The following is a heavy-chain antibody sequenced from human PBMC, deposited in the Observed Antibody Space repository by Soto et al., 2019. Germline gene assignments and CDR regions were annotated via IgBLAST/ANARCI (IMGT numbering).Heavy chain of an antibody. CDR2: ISGSGGST. CDR1: GFTFSSYA. V-gene: IGHV3-23*01. CDR3: AKGMGRHYSGSGSRVYYGMDV. J-gene: IGHJ6*02. D-gene: IGHD3-10*01. Sequence: GGSLRLSCAASGFTFSSYAMSWVRQAPGKGLEWVSAISGSGGSTYYADSVKGRFTISRDNSKNTLYLQMNSLRAEDTAVYYCAKGMGRHYSGSGSRVYYGMDVWGQGTTVTVSS.